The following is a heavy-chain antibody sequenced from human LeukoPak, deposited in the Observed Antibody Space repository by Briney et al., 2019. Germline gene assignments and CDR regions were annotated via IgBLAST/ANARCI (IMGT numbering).Heavy chain of an antibody. J-gene: IGHJ6*03. CDR3: ARDGTPSYSSGWVYMDV. CDR2: IKPDGSEK. Sequence: GGSLRLSCAASGFTFSSYWMSWVRQTPGKGLEWVANIKPDGSEKYYVDSVKGRFTISRDNAKNSLYLQMNSLRAEDTAVYYCARDGTPSYSSGWVYMDVWGEGTTVTISS. V-gene: IGHV3-7*01. CDR1: GFTFSSYW. D-gene: IGHD6-25*01.